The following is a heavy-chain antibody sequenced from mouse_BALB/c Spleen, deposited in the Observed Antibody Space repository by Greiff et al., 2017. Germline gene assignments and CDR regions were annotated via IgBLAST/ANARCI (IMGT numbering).Heavy chain of an antibody. CDR2: IYPYNGGT. CDR3: ARRDWDYFDY. CDR1: GYTFTDYN. Sequence: VQLQQSGPELVKPGASVKISCKASGYTFTDYNMHWVKQSHGKSLEWIGYIYPYNGGTGYNQKFKSKATLTVDNSSSTAYMELRSLTSEDSAVYYCARRDWDYFDYWGQGTTLTVSS. J-gene: IGHJ2*01. D-gene: IGHD4-1*01. V-gene: IGHV1S29*02.